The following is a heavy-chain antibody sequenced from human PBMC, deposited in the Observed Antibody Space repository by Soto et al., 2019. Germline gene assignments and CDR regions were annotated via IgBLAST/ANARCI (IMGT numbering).Heavy chain of an antibody. D-gene: IGHD3-3*01. J-gene: IGHJ6*03. V-gene: IGHV4-31*03. CDR1: GGSISSGGYY. CDR3: ARDRKVWSGYYKGYYMDV. Sequence: SETLSLTCTVSGGSISSGGYYWSWIRQHPGKGLEWIGYIYYSGSTYYNPSLKSRVTISVDTSKNQFSLKLSSVTAADTAVYYCARDRKVWSGYYKGYYMDVWGKGTTVTVSS. CDR2: IYYSGST.